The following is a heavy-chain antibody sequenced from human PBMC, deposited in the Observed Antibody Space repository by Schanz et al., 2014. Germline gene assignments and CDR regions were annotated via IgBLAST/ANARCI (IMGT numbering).Heavy chain of an antibody. V-gene: IGHV1-69*04. Sequence: QVQLEQSGAEVKKPGASVKVSCKASGGTFSSFGINWVRQAPGQGLEWMGRIIPILGIATYAQKFQGRLTITADKSTSTAYMELTSLRSEDTAVYYCAGTYCSSTSCYTGYYYMDVWGKGTTVTVSS. J-gene: IGHJ6*03. CDR1: GGTFSSFG. CDR3: AGTYCSSTSCYTGYYYMDV. CDR2: IIPILGIA. D-gene: IGHD2-2*02.